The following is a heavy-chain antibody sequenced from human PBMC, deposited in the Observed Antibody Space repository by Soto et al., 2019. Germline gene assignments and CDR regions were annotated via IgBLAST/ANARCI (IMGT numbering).Heavy chain of an antibody. Sequence: QVQLVQSGAEVKKPGSSVKVSCKAPGGTFSSYAISWVRQAPGQGLEWMGGIIPIFCTAKYAQKCQGRVTITADESTSTGYMELSSLRSEDTAVYYCARSQGGSSSLDIYYYYYYGMDVWGQGTTVTVSS. V-gene: IGHV1-69*01. J-gene: IGHJ6*02. CDR1: GGTFSSYA. D-gene: IGHD2-15*01. CDR2: IIPIFCTA. CDR3: ARSQGGSSSLDIYYYYYYGMDV.